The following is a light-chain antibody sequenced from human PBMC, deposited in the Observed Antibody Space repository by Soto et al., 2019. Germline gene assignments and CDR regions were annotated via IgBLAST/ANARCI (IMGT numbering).Light chain of an antibody. CDR1: SSDVGGYNY. Sequence: QSALTQAACVSGSPGQSITICCTGTSSDVGGYNYVSWYQQHPGKAPKLMIYEVSNRPSGVSNRFSGSKSGNTASLTISGLQAEDEADYYCSSYTSSSTLVFGTGTKVTVL. J-gene: IGLJ1*01. CDR2: EVS. V-gene: IGLV2-14*01. CDR3: SSYTSSSTLV.